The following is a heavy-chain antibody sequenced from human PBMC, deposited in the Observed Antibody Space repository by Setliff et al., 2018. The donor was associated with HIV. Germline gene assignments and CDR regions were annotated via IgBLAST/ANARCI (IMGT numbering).Heavy chain of an antibody. D-gene: IGHD2-15*01. CDR1: GGSISSYY. V-gene: IGHV4-4*09. CDR3: ARGQYCGGGSCYSPSYNWFDP. J-gene: IGHJ5*02. Sequence: SETLSLTCTVSGGSISSYYWSWIRQPPGKGLEWIGYIYTSGSTNYNPSLKSRVTMSVDTSKNQFSLKLSSVTAADTAVYYCARGQYCGGGSCYSPSYNWFDPWGQGTLVTVSS. CDR2: IYTSGST.